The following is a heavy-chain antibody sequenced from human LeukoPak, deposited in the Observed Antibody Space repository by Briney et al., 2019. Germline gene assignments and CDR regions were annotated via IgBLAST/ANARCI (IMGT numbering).Heavy chain of an antibody. CDR3: ARPQYYYDSSNSPFAWFDP. CDR2: IHYSGST. J-gene: IGHJ5*02. CDR1: GGSISSSSYY. D-gene: IGHD3-22*01. V-gene: IGHV4-39*01. Sequence: NPSETLSLTCTVSGGSISSSSYYWGWIRQPPGKGLEWIGSIHYSGSTYYTPSLKSRVTISVDTSKNQFSLKLSSLTAADTAVYYCARPQYYYDSSNSPFAWFDPWGQGTLVTVSS.